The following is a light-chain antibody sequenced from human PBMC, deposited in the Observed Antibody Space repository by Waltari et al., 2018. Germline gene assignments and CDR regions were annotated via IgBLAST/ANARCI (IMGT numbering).Light chain of an antibody. CDR2: KVS. J-gene: IGKJ2*01. Sequence: DVVLTQSPLSLPVTLGQSASISCKSSQSLVYTDQVTLLNWYQQRPGQSPRRLIYKVSNRDAGVPYRFSGIVSGTDFTLKISMVEAEDAGTYYCMQNSYWPYTFGQWTKLEI. V-gene: IGKV2-30*01. CDR3: MQNSYWPYT. CDR1: QSLVYTDQVTL.